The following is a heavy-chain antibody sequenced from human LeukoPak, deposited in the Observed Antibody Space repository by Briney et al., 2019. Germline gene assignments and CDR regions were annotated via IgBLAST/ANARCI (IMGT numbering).Heavy chain of an antibody. J-gene: IGHJ6*03. D-gene: IGHD3-10*01. CDR3: ARAVYYGSGSLNMDV. CDR1: GGSFSGYY. Sequence: SETLSLTCAVYGGSFSGYYWSWIRQPPGKGLEWIGRIYTSGSTNYNPSLKSRVTISVDTSKNQFSLKLSSVTAADTAVYYCARAVYYGSGSLNMDVWGKGTTVTVSS. CDR2: IYTSGST. V-gene: IGHV4-59*10.